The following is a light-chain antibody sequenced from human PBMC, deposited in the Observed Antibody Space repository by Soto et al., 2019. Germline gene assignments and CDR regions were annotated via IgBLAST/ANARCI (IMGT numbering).Light chain of an antibody. V-gene: IGLV2-14*01. CDR3: SSYTSSSTVV. J-gene: IGLJ2*01. Sequence: QSVLTQPASVSGSPGQSITISCTGTSSDVGGYNYVSWYQQHPGKAPKLMIYDVSNRPSGGSNRFSGSKSGNTASLTISGLKAEDEADYYCSSYTSSSTVVFGGGTKLTVL. CDR2: DVS. CDR1: SSDVGGYNY.